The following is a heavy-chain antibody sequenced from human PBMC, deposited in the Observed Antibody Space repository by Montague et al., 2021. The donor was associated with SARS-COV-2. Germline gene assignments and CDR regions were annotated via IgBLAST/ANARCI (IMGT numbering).Heavy chain of an antibody. Sequence: SETLSLTCTVSGVSITTYYWSWIRQPPGKGLEWIGYFYYSGSTNYNPSFKSRLSISGDTSKNQFSLEVTSVTAADTAVYYCARGTYSGVDSDGYYYYYGMDVWGQGTTVTVSS. CDR1: GVSITTYY. J-gene: IGHJ6*02. D-gene: IGHD1-26*01. CDR3: ARGTYSGVDSDGYYYYYGMDV. CDR2: FYYSGST. V-gene: IGHV4-59*01.